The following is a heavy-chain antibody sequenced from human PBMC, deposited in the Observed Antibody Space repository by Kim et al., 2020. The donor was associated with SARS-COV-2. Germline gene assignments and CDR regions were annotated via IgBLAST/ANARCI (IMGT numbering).Heavy chain of an antibody. D-gene: IGHD3-10*01. CDR3: ARYYGSGTFNWFDP. V-gene: IGHV4-34*01. J-gene: IGHJ5*02. Sequence: NPSLKSRVTISVDTSRNQFSLKLSSVTAADTAVYYCARYYGSGTFNWFDPWGQGTLVTFSS.